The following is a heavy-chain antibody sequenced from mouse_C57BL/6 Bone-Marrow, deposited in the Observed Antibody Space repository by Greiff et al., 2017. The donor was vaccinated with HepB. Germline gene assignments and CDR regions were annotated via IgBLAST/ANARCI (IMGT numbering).Heavy chain of an antibody. Sequence: VQLQQSGPELVKPGASVKISCKASGYSFTGYYMNWVKQSPEKSLEWIGEINPSTGGTTYNQKFKAKATLTVDKSSSTAYMQLKSLTSEDSAVYYCARLDDYGYYFDYWGQGTTLTVSS. CDR3: ARLDDYGYYFDY. J-gene: IGHJ2*01. V-gene: IGHV1-42*01. CDR2: INPSTGGT. D-gene: IGHD2-4*01. CDR1: GYSFTGYY.